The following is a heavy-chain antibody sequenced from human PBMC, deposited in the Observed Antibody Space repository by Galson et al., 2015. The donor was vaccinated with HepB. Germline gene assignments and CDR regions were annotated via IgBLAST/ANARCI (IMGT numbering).Heavy chain of an antibody. CDR1: GFIFSDHY. CDR3: ASSYSSSWSYFDF. V-gene: IGHV3-72*01. Sequence: SLRLSCAASGFIFSDHYIGWVRQAPGKGLEWVGRTRNRAYSYTTEYAASVKGRFTISRDDSKNSLYLQMSSLRTEDTAVYYCASSYSSSWSYFDFWGQGTLVTVSS. D-gene: IGHD6-13*01. J-gene: IGHJ4*02. CDR2: TRNRAYSYTT.